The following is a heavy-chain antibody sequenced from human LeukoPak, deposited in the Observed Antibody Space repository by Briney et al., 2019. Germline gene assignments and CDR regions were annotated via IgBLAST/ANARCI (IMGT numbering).Heavy chain of an antibody. CDR1: GYTFTDYY. CDR2: INLNSGDT. J-gene: IGHJ3*01. V-gene: IGHV1-2*02. CDR3: VRDSIEAPGLAFDF. Sequence: ASVKVTCKASGYTFTDYYVHWMRQAPGQGLEWMGWINLNSGDTRYAQRFQGRLTVTRDTSISTAYMDLNGLRSDDTAVYYCVRDSIEAPGLAFDFWGQGTMVTISS. D-gene: IGHD6-13*01.